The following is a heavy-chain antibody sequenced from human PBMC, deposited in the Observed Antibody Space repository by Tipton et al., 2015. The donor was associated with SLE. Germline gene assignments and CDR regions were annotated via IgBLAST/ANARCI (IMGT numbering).Heavy chain of an antibody. J-gene: IGHJ5*02. CDR2: IYYSGST. V-gene: IGHV4-59*01. CDR3: ARGKRGVYGGKGYNWFDP. CDR1: GGSISSYY. D-gene: IGHD4-23*01. Sequence: TLSLTCTVSGGSISSYYWSWIRQPPGKGLEWIGYIYYSGSTNYNPSLKSRVTISVDTSKNQFSLKLSPVTAADTAVYYCARGKRGVYGGKGYNWFDPWGQGTLVTVSS.